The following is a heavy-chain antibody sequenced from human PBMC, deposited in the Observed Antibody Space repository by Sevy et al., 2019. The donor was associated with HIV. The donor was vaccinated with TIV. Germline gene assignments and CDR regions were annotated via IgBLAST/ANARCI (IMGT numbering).Heavy chain of an antibody. CDR3: ARARYTGSYVDYNRFDP. CDR2: TYYRSRWYN. J-gene: IGHJ5*02. CDR1: GDSVSSKSVA. Sequence: SQTLSLTCAISGDSVSSKSVAWNWIRQSPSRGLEWLGRTYYRSRWYNDYAVSVKSRITINPDTVKNQFSLQLNSVTPEDTAVYYCARARYTGSYVDYNRFDPWGQGTLVTVSS. D-gene: IGHD1-26*01. V-gene: IGHV6-1*01.